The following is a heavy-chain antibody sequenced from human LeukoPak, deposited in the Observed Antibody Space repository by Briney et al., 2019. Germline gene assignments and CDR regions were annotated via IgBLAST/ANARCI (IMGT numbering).Heavy chain of an antibody. D-gene: IGHD1-26*01. CDR1: GYTFTGYD. Sequence: ASVKVSCKPSGYTFTGYDMHWVRQAPGQGLEWIGWVDPNSGGTNYAQKFQGRVTMTTDTSISTAYMGVSRLRADDTAVYYCARGLSGSSRRLFYYWGQGTLVTVSS. CDR2: VDPNSGGT. J-gene: IGHJ4*02. V-gene: IGHV1-2*02. CDR3: ARGLSGSSRRLFYY.